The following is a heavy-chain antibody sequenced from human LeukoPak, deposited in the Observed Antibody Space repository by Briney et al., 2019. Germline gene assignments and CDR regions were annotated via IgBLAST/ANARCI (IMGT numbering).Heavy chain of an antibody. J-gene: IGHJ1*01. D-gene: IGHD6-6*01. CDR1: GFTFSSYN. Sequence: PGGSLRLSCAASGFTFSSYNVNWVRQAPGKGLEWVSYINGGSSTRLYADSVKGRFTISRDNAKNSLYLQMNSLRDEDTAVYYCAKGELAARLRRAEYFQHWGQGTLVTVSS. CDR2: INGGSSTR. CDR3: AKGELAARLRRAEYFQH. V-gene: IGHV3-48*02.